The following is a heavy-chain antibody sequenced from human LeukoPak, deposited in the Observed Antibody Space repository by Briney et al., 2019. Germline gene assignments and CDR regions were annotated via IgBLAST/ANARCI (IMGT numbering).Heavy chain of an antibody. CDR3: ARDNSVRDEAWWFNP. D-gene: IGHD5-24*01. Sequence: ASVKVSCKASGGTFSSYAISWVRQAPGQGLEWMGGIIPIFGTANYARKFQGRVTLTRDMSTSTDYLELSSPRSEDTAVYYCARDNSVRDEAWWFNPWGQGTLVTVSS. CDR1: GGTFSSYA. J-gene: IGHJ5*02. V-gene: IGHV1-69*05. CDR2: IIPIFGTA.